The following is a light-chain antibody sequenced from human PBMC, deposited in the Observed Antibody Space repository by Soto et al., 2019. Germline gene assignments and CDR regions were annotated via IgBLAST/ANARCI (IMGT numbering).Light chain of an antibody. J-gene: IGLJ2*01. CDR3: ASWDDSLNGLV. V-gene: IGLV1-44*01. Sequence: QPVLTQTPSASGTPGQRVTISCSGGRTNIGSNTVNWYQQVPGTAPKFLIYSNNQRPSGVPDRFSGSKSGTSASLAISGLQADDEADYYCASWDDSLNGLVFGGGTKLTVL. CDR2: SNN. CDR1: RTNIGSNT.